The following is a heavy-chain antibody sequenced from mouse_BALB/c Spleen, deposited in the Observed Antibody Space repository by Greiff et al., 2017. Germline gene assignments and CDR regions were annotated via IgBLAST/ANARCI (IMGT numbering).Heavy chain of an antibody. CDR2: IDPANGNT. CDR1: GFNIKDTY. J-gene: IGHJ2*01. V-gene: IGHV14-3*02. Sequence: VQLQQPGAELVKPGASVKLSCTASGFNIKDTYMHWVKQRPEQGLEWIGRIDPANGNTKYDPKFQGKATITADTSSNTAYLQLSSLTSEDTAVYYCARHYGSSPYYFDYWGQGTTLTVSS. D-gene: IGHD1-1*01. CDR3: ARHYGSSPYYFDY.